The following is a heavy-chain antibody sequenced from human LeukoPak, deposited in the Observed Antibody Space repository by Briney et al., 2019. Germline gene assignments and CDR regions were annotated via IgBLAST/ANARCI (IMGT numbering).Heavy chain of an antibody. V-gene: IGHV3-9*01. CDR1: GFTFDDYA. CDR2: ISWNRGSI. CDR3: AKDIYRGWGYYFDY. J-gene: IGHJ4*02. D-gene: IGHD6-19*01. Sequence: GGSLRLSCAASGFTFDDYAMHWVRQAPGKGLEWVSGISWNRGSIGYADSVKGRFTISRDNAKNSLYLQMNSLRAEDTALYYCAKDIYRGWGYYFDYWGQGTLVTVSS.